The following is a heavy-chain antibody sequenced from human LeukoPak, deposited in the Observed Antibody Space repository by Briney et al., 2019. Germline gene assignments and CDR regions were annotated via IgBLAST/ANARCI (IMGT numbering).Heavy chain of an antibody. CDR1: GFTFSSYA. Sequence: GGSLRLSCAASGFTFSSYAMHWVRQAPGKGLEWVAVISYDGSNKYYADSVKGRFTISRDNSKNTLYLQMNSLRAEDTAVYYCARESPGGRWLQYWGQGTLVTVSS. CDR3: ARESPGGRWLQY. J-gene: IGHJ4*02. D-gene: IGHD5-24*01. CDR2: ISYDGSNK. V-gene: IGHV3-30-3*01.